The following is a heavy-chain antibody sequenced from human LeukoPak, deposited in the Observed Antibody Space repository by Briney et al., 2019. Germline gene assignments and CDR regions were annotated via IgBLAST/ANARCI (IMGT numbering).Heavy chain of an antibody. Sequence: GGSLRLSCAASGFTFSTYWMHWVRQAPGKELVWGSRIKSDGSTNYADSVKGRFTISRDSANNTLSLQMNSLRPEDTGVYYCARAPSEIGGYYPEYFRHWGQGTLVTVSS. CDR1: GFTFSTYW. CDR3: ARAPSEIGGYYPEYFRH. J-gene: IGHJ1*01. V-gene: IGHV3-74*01. CDR2: IKSDGST. D-gene: IGHD3-22*01.